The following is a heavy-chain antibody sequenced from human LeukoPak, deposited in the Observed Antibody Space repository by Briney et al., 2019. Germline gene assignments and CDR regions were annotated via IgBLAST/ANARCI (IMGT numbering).Heavy chain of an antibody. CDR1: GFTVSSNF. D-gene: IGHD6-19*01. V-gene: IGHV3-53*01. Sequence: GGSLRLSCATSGFTVSSNFMSWVRQAPGKGLEWVSVIYDSGTTYYADSVKGRFLIFRDTSKNTVDLQMNSLRVEDTAVYYCAGRRSSGWYAYWGQGTLVTVSS. J-gene: IGHJ4*02. CDR2: IYDSGTT. CDR3: AGRRSSGWYAY.